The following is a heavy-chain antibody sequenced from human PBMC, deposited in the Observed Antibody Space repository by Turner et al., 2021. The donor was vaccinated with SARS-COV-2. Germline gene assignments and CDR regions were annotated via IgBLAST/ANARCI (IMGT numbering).Heavy chain of an antibody. J-gene: IGHJ4*02. Sequence: VHLVESGVGLVQPGGSLRLSCAASGFAVSNNYMSWVRQAAGKGLEWVSLMYSGGSTYYADSVTGRFTISRDNSKNTLYLQMNSLRAEDTAVYYCATRMTTLPQWGQGTLVTVSS. D-gene: IGHD4-17*01. V-gene: IGHV3-66*01. CDR3: ATRMTTLPQ. CDR2: MYSGGST. CDR1: GFAVSNNY.